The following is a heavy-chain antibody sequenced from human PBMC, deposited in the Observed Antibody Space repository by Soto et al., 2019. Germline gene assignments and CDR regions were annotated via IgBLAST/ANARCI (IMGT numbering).Heavy chain of an antibody. CDR3: ARLYGLDAFDI. D-gene: IGHD4-17*01. J-gene: IGHJ3*02. V-gene: IGHV4-59*01. Sequence: QVQLQESGPGLVKPSETLSLTCTVSGGSISSYYWSWIRQPPGKGLEWIGYIYYSGSTNYNPSLKSRVTISXXTSKTQFSLKLSSVTAADTAVYYCARLYGLDAFDIWGQGTMVTVSS. CDR1: GGSISSYY. CDR2: IYYSGST.